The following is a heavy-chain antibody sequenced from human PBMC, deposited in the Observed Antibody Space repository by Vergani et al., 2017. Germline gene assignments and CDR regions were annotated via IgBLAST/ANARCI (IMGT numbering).Heavy chain of an antibody. Sequence: QVQLVQSGAEVKKPGSSVKVSCKASGGTFSSYAISWVRQAPGQGLEWMGRIIPILGTANYAQKFQGRVTITANASTSTAYMELSSLRSEDTAVYYCAPVPGWRLSSGDWFDPWGQGTLVTVSS. CDR1: GGTFSSYA. CDR3: APVPGWRLSSGDWFDP. V-gene: IGHV1-69*11. J-gene: IGHJ5*02. CDR2: IIPILGTA. D-gene: IGHD2-8*02.